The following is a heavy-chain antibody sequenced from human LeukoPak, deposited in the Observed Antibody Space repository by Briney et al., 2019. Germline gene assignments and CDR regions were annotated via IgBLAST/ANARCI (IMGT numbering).Heavy chain of an antibody. D-gene: IGHD3-10*01. Sequence: PSETLSLTCAVSGGSISSGGYSWSWIRQPPGKGLEWIGYIYYSGSTYYNPSLKSRVTISVDTSKNQFSLQLNSVTPEDTAVYYCARAPVSYYYGSGSYYPYYYYYYMDVWGKGTTVTISS. V-gene: IGHV4-30-4*07. CDR1: GGSISSGGYS. J-gene: IGHJ6*03. CDR3: ARAPVSYYYGSGSYYPYYYYYYMDV. CDR2: IYYSGST.